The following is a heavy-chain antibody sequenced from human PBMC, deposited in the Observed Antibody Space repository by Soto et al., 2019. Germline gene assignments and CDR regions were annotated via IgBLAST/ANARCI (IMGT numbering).Heavy chain of an antibody. CDR1: GFTFSSYG. Sequence: QVQLVESGGGVVQPGRSLRLSCAASGFTFSSYGMHWVRQAPGKGLEWVAVISYDGSNKYYADSVKGRFTISRDNSKNTLYLQMNSLRAEDTAVYYCAKDPSDYYDSSGYYFWGQGTLVTVSS. D-gene: IGHD3-22*01. J-gene: IGHJ4*02. V-gene: IGHV3-30*18. CDR3: AKDPSDYYDSSGYYF. CDR2: ISYDGSNK.